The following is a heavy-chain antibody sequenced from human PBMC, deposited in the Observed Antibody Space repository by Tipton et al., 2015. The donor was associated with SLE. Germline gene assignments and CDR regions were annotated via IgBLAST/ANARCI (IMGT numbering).Heavy chain of an antibody. V-gene: IGHV3-23*01. CDR1: GFTFDNYA. CDR2: ISGSGDRT. Sequence: SLRLSCAASGFTFDNYAMSWVRQAPGKGLEWVSAISGSGDRTYYADSVKGHFTISRDNSKNSLYLQMNSLRVEDTAVYYCAKYLNRVATGPFDYWGQGTLVTVSS. CDR3: AKYLNRVATGPFDY. J-gene: IGHJ4*02. D-gene: IGHD5-12*01.